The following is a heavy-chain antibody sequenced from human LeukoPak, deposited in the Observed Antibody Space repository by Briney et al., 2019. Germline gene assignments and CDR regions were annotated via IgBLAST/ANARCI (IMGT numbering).Heavy chain of an antibody. CDR1: QYTFTSYY. D-gene: IGHD3-10*01. V-gene: IGHV1-46*01. CDR2: IDTSGGST. Sequence: ASVKVSCMACQYTFTSYYMHGVRPTPGQGLEWMGIIDTSGGSTSYAQKFQGRVTMTRDTSTSTVYMEMSSLRSEDTAVYFCVITMVRGVFDYWGQGTLVTVSS. CDR3: VITMVRGVFDY. J-gene: IGHJ4*02.